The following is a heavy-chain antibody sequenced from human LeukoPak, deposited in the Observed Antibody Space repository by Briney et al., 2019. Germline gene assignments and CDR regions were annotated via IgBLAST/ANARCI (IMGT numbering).Heavy chain of an antibody. Sequence: GGSQRLSCAASGFTVSSNYMSWVRQAPGKGLEWVSVIYSGGSTYYADSVKGRFTISRDNSKNTLYLQMNSLRAEDTAVYYCARGTTTSERLDYWGQGTLVTVSS. V-gene: IGHV3-53*01. CDR3: ARGTTTSERLDY. J-gene: IGHJ4*02. D-gene: IGHD4-11*01. CDR2: IYSGGST. CDR1: GFTVSSNY.